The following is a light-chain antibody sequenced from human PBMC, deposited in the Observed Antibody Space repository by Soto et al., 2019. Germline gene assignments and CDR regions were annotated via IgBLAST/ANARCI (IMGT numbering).Light chain of an antibody. V-gene: IGKV3-15*01. Sequence: EIVRTQSPATLSVSPGERAALSCRASQSLGSNLAWYHQKPGQAPRLLLFATSSRATGVPDRFSGDGSGTEFTLTISSLQSEGFGVYYCQKYNEWPWTFGPGTKVDIK. CDR1: QSLGSN. J-gene: IGKJ1*01. CDR3: QKYNEWPWT. CDR2: ATS.